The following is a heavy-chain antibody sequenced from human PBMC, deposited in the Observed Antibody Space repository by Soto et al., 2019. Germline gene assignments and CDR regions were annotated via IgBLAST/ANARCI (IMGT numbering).Heavy chain of an antibody. D-gene: IGHD3-3*01. V-gene: IGHV3-74*01. CDR2: INSDGSST. CDR3: ARDHGWGYDFWSGYYLNYYGMDV. Sequence: GGSLRLSCAASGFTFSSYWMHWVHQAPGKGLVWVSRINSDGSSTSYADSVKGRFTISRDNAKNTLYLQMNSLRAEDTAVYYCARDHGWGYDFWSGYYLNYYGMDVWGQGTTVTVSS. J-gene: IGHJ6*02. CDR1: GFTFSSYW.